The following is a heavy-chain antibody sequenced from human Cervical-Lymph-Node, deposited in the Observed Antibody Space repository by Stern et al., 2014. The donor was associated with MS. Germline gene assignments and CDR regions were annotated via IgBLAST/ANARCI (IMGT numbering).Heavy chain of an antibody. D-gene: IGHD4-23*01. V-gene: IGHV3-33*01. CDR2: IWYDGSNR. CDR3: AREGGNTAEYFQH. J-gene: IGHJ1*01. CDR1: GFTLSSSG. Sequence: DQLVESGGGVVQPGRSLRLSCAASGFTLSSSGMHWVRQAPGKGLEWLASIWYDGSNRYYADSVKGRFTISRDNSKNTLYLQMNSLRAEDTAVYYCAREGGNTAEYFQHWGQGTLVTVSS.